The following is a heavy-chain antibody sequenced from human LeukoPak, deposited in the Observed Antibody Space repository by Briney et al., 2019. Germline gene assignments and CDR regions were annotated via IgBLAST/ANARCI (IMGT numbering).Heavy chain of an antibody. CDR3: ARDYGAGY. Sequence: GRSLRLSCAASGFTFSSYAMHWVRQAPGKGLEWVAVISYDGSNKYYADSVKGRFTISRDNPKNTLYLQMNSLRAEDTAVYYCARDYGAGYWGQGTLVTVSS. D-gene: IGHD4-17*01. CDR1: GFTFSSYA. CDR2: ISYDGSNK. V-gene: IGHV3-30*04. J-gene: IGHJ4*02.